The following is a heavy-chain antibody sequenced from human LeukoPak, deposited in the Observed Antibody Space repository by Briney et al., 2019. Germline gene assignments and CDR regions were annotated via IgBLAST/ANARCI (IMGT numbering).Heavy chain of an antibody. D-gene: IGHD5-12*01. CDR3: ARDGYSGNDGL. V-gene: IGHV4-59*01. CDR1: GGSFSGYY. Sequence: SETLSLTCAVYGGSFSGYYWSWIRQPPGKGLEWIGYIYHSGSTKYNPSLKSRVTISVDTSKNQFSLKMSSVTAADTAVYYCARDGYSGNDGLWGQGTLVTVSS. J-gene: IGHJ4*02. CDR2: IYHSGST.